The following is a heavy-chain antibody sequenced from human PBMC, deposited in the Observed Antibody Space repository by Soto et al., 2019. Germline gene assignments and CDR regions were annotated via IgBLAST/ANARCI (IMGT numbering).Heavy chain of an antibody. Sequence: GGSLRHSCAASGCTCSSYGMRWVRQAPGKGLEWVAVIWYDGSNKYYADSVKGRFTISRDNSKNTLYLQMNSLRAEDTAVYYCARVDTAMAAAYYYGMDVWGQGTTVTVSS. CDR3: ARVDTAMAAAYYYGMDV. CDR1: GCTCSSYG. D-gene: IGHD5-18*01. V-gene: IGHV3-33*01. CDR2: IWYDGSNK. J-gene: IGHJ6*02.